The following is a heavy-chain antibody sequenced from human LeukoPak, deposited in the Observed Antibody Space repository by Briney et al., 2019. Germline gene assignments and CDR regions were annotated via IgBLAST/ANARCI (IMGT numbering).Heavy chain of an antibody. D-gene: IGHD2-15*01. V-gene: IGHV1-46*01. J-gene: IGHJ3*02. CDR3: ARDLQDARGYCSGGSCLGAFDI. Sequence: ASVKVSCKASGYTFTSYYMHWVRQAPGQGLEWMGLINPSGGSTSYAQKFQGRVTMTRDTSTSTVYMELSSLRSEDTAVYYCARDLQDARGYCSGGSCLGAFDIWGQGTMVTVSS. CDR1: GYTFTSYY. CDR2: INPSGGST.